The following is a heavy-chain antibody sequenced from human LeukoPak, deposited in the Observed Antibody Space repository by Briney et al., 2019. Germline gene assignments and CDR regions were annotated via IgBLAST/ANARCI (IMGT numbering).Heavy chain of an antibody. CDR3: ARSASGYDA. CDR1: GFPFSGYW. J-gene: IGHJ5*02. D-gene: IGHD5-12*01. Sequence: PGGSLRLPCAASGFPFSGYWMHWVRQAPGKGLVWVSRIDDDGAGTTYADSVKGRFTISRDNAKNTLYLQMNSLRVEDTAVYYCARSASGYDAWGQGTLVTVSS. CDR2: IDDDGAGT. V-gene: IGHV3-74*01.